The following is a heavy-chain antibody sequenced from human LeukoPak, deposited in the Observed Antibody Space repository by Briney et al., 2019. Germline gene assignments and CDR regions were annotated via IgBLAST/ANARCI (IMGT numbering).Heavy chain of an antibody. D-gene: IGHD6-13*01. CDR1: GFTASNYA. CDR3: AKSPAGSSWPSIDY. V-gene: IGHV3-23*01. Sequence: GGSLRLSCEASGFTASNYAMSWVRQSPGKGLECVSRISGSGGSTYYRDSVKGRFTVSRDNSKNTLYLQMNSLRAEDTAVYYCAKSPAGSSWPSIDYWGQGTLVTVSS. J-gene: IGHJ4*02. CDR2: ISGSGGST.